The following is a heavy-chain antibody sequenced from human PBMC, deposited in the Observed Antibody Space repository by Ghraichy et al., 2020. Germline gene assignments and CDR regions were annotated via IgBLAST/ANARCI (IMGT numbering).Heavy chain of an antibody. V-gene: IGHV4-39*01. CDR1: GGSISSTSYY. CDR2: INYSGST. J-gene: IGHJ4*02. Sequence: SETLSLTCTVSGGSISSTSYYWGWIRQPPGQGLEWIGSINYSGSTYYNASLKSRVTITEDTSKNRFSLKLSSVTAADTAVYYCARGKGYCSGGSCYGSDYWGQGTLVTVSS. D-gene: IGHD2-15*01. CDR3: ARGKGYCSGGSCYGSDY.